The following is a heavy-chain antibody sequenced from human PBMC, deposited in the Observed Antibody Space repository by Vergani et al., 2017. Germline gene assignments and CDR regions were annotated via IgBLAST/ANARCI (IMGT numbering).Heavy chain of an antibody. CDR1: GGSISSSSYY. CDR3: ARAVAVRWFDP. CDR2: IYYSGST. D-gene: IGHD6-19*01. V-gene: IGHV4-39*07. J-gene: IGHJ5*02. Sequence: QVQLQESGPGLVKPSETLSLTCTVSGGSISSSSYYWGWIRQPPGKGLEWIGSIYYSGSTYYNPSLKSRVTISVDTSKNQFSLKLSSVTAADTAVYYCARAVAVRWFDPWGQGTLVTVSS.